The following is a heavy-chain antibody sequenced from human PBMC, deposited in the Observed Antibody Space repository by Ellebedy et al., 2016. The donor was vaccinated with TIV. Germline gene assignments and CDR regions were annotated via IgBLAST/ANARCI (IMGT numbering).Heavy chain of an antibody. CDR3: ARDEGGSGSLSY. J-gene: IGHJ4*02. CDR1: GGSISSGAFY. D-gene: IGHD3-10*01. Sequence: MPSETLSLTCTVSGGSISSGAFYWTWIRQQPGKGLEWIGNIYYSVSTYYRPSLKTRVTISLDTSNNQFSLRLNSVTAADTAVYYCARDEGGSGSLSYWGQGSLVTVSS. CDR2: IYYSVST. V-gene: IGHV4-31*03.